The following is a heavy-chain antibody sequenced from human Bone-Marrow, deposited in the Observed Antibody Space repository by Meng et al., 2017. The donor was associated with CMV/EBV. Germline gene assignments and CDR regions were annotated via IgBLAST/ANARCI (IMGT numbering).Heavy chain of an antibody. CDR2: ISSSGSTI. J-gene: IGHJ4*02. D-gene: IGHD3-22*01. V-gene: IGHV3-48*03. Sequence: GGSLRLSCAASGFTFSSYEMNWVRQAPGKGLEWVSYISSSGSTIYYADSVKGRFTISRDNAKNSLYLQMNSLRAEDTAVYYCASTLTSSGNDYWGQGTLVTGSS. CDR1: GFTFSSYE. CDR3: ASTLTSSGNDY.